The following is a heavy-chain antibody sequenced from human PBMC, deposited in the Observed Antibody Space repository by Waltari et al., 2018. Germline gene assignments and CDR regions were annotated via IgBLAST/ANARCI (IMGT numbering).Heavy chain of an antibody. CDR3: AKDRIAARPGSYYYYGMDV. V-gene: IGHV3-23*04. CDR1: GFTFSSYA. J-gene: IGHJ6*02. Sequence: EVQLVESGGGLVQPGGSLRLSCAASGFTFSSYAMSWVRQAPGKGLEWVSAISGSGGSTYYADSVKGRFTISRDNSKNTLYLQMNSLRAEDTAVYYCAKDRIAARPGSYYYYGMDVWGQGTTVTVSS. CDR2: ISGSGGST. D-gene: IGHD6-6*01.